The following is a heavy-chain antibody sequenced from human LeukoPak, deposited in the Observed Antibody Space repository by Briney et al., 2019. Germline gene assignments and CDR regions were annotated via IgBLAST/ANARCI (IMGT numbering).Heavy chain of an antibody. CDR2: IHYDGSDK. V-gene: IGHV3-30*02. Sequence: PGGSLRLSCATSGFTFSNYGMHWVRQAPGKGLEWVAFIHYDGSDKYYADSVKGRFTISRDNAKNSLYLQMNSLRAEDTAVYYCAREASWSYGRSFDYWGQGTLVTVSS. CDR3: AREASWSYGRSFDY. D-gene: IGHD5-18*01. J-gene: IGHJ4*02. CDR1: GFTFSNYG.